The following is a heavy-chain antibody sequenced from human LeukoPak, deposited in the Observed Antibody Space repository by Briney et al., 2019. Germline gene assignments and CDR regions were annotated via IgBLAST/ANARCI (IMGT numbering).Heavy chain of an antibody. CDR3: AKAPPVAMSVGYYFDY. CDR1: GFTFSSYA. V-gene: IGHV3-23*01. J-gene: IGHJ4*02. CDR2: ISGSGGST. D-gene: IGHD2-2*01. Sequence: PGGSLRLSCAASGFTFSSYAMSWVRQAPGKGLEWVSAISGSGGSTYYADSVKGRFTLFRDNSKNTLYLQMNSLRAEDTAVYYCAKAPPVAMSVGYYFDYWGQGTLVTVSS.